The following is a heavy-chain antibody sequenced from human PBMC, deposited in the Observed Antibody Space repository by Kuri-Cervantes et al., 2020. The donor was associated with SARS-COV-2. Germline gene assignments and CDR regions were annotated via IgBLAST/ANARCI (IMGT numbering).Heavy chain of an antibody. CDR1: GFTFDDYA. V-gene: IGHV3-9*01. CDR3: ARWQRGSSWYSVFDY. J-gene: IGHJ4*02. D-gene: IGHD6-13*01. Sequence: SLKISCAASGFTFDDYAMHWVRQAPGKGLEWVSGISWNSGSIGYADSVKGRFTISRDNAKNSLYLQMNSLRAEDTAVYYCARWQRGSSWYSVFDYWGQGTLVTVSS. CDR2: ISWNSGSI.